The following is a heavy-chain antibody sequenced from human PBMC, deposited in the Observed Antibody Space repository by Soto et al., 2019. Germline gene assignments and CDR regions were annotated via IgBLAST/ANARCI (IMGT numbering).Heavy chain of an antibody. CDR2: INPYNGNT. V-gene: IGHV1-18*01. D-gene: IGHD3-16*01. CDR3: ARDWFGIDY. J-gene: IGHJ4*02. Sequence: QVQLVQSGAEVKKPGASVKVSCKASGYTFTSYGISWVRQAPGQGLEWMGWINPYNGNTNYAQKPQARVTMATDTSTNTAYMERRSLRSDATAVDYCARDWFGIDYWGQGTLVTVSS. CDR1: GYTFTSYG.